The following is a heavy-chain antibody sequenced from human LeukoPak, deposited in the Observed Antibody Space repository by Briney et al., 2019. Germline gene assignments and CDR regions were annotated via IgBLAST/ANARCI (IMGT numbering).Heavy chain of an antibody. D-gene: IGHD3-22*01. V-gene: IGHV4-34*01. Sequence: SETLSLTCAVYGGSFSGYYWSWLRQPPGKGLEWIGEINHSGSTNYNPSLKSRVTISVDTSKNQFSLKLSSVTAADTAVYYCARDNYYDSSGPRNDAFDIWGQGTMVTVSS. CDR2: INHSGST. CDR3: ARDNYYDSSGPRNDAFDI. CDR1: GGSFSGYY. J-gene: IGHJ3*02.